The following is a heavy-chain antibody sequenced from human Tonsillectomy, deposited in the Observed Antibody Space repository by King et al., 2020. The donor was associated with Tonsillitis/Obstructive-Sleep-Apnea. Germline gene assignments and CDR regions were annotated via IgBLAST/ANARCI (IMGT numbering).Heavy chain of an antibody. Sequence: VQLQQWGAGLLKPSETLSLTCAVSGGSLTGYYWSWIRQSPGKGLEWIGEINHSGSANYDPSLKSRVTMSVDTSKDQFSLKLSSVTAADTAIYYCARAAPGSGDAFDIWGQGTMVT. V-gene: IGHV4-34*01. CDR1: GGSLTGYY. J-gene: IGHJ3*02. D-gene: IGHD3-10*01. CDR2: INHSGSA. CDR3: ARAAPGSGDAFDI.